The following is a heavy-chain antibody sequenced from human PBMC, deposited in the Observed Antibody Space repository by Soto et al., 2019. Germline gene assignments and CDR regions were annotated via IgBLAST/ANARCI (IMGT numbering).Heavy chain of an antibody. CDR3: ARGISTTRYYYYYGMDV. CDR1: GYTLTSYY. J-gene: IGHJ6*02. D-gene: IGHD2-2*01. V-gene: IGHV1-46*01. CDR2: INPSGGIT. Sequence: GTSVTVSCKASGYTLTSYYLHWVRQAPGQGPEWMGIINPSGGITNDAQKFQDRVTMTSDTSTTTVYMELSSLRSEDTAVYYCARGISTTRYYYYYGMDVWGQGTTVTVSS.